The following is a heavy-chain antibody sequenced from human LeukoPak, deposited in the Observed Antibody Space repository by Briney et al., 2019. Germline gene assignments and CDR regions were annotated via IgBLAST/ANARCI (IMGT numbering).Heavy chain of an antibody. CDR2: IYYSGST. Sequence: SETLSLTCAVYGGSFSGYYWSWIRQPPGKGLEWIGSIYYSGSTYYNPSLKSRVTISVDTSKNQFSLKLTSVTAADTAVYYCGRQPPVAAAGNFVDYWGQGTLVTVSS. J-gene: IGHJ4*02. CDR3: GRQPPVAAAGNFVDY. D-gene: IGHD6-13*01. CDR1: GGSFSGYY. V-gene: IGHV4-34*01.